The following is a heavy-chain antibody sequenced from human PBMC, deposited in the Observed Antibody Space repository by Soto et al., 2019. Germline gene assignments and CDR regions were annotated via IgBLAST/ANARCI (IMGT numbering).Heavy chain of an antibody. V-gene: IGHV3-23*01. CDR2: ISGSGGST. CDR1: GFTFSSYA. J-gene: IGHJ4*02. D-gene: IGHD6-19*01. Sequence: TGGSLRLSCAASGFTFSSYAMTWVRQAPGKGLEWVSAISGSGGSTYYADSVKGRFTISRDNSKNTLYLQINSLRAEDTAVYYCAKDLAQWLGPHFDYWGQGTLVTVSS. CDR3: AKDLAQWLGPHFDY.